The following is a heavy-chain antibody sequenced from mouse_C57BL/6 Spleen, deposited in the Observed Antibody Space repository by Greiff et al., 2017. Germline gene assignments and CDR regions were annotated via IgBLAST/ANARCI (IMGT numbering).Heavy chain of an antibody. V-gene: IGHV1-55*01. CDR1: GYTFTSYW. Sequence: VQLQQPGAELVKPGASVKMSCTASGYTFTSYWITWVKQRPGQGLEWIGDIYPGSGSTNYNEKFKSKATLTLDTSSSTAYMQLSSLTSEDSAVYYCARRRVLSHFDYWGQGTTLTVSS. D-gene: IGHD1-1*02. J-gene: IGHJ2*01. CDR2: IYPGSGST. CDR3: ARRRVLSHFDY.